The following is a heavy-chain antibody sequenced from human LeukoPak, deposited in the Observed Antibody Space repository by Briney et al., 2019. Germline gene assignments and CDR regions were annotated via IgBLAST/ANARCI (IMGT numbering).Heavy chain of an antibody. J-gene: IGHJ4*02. Sequence: RLSCTVSGFTFSSEAMGWVRQLPGGGLEWVSTISPAGGTTYYAESMKGRFTISRDNSKSTLYLQMNNLGVEDTAVYYCTKVRSGSSNWALRVFDYWGQGALVTVSS. V-gene: IGHV3-23*01. CDR2: ISPAGGTT. CDR1: GFTFSSEA. D-gene: IGHD6-13*01. CDR3: TKVRSGSSNWALRVFDY.